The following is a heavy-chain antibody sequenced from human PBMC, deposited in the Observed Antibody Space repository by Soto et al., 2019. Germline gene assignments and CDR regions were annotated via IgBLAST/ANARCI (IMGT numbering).Heavy chain of an antibody. CDR2: ISGSGGST. V-gene: IGHV3-23*01. CDR3: ANDYYDSSGYSDWYFDL. J-gene: IGHJ2*01. Sequence: GGSLRLSCAASGFTFSSYAMSWVRQAPGKGLEWVSAISGSGGSTYYADSVKGRFTISRDNSKNMLYLQMNSLRAEDTAVYYCANDYYDSSGYSDWYFDLWGRGTLVTVSS. D-gene: IGHD3-22*01. CDR1: GFTFSSYA.